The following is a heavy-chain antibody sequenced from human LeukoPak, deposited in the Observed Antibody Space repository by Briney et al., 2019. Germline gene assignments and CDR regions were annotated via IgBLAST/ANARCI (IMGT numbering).Heavy chain of an antibody. Sequence: GESLKISCKGSGYSFTSYWISWVRQMPGKGLEWMGRIDPSDSYTNYSPSFQGHVTISADKSISTAYLQWSSLKASDTAMYCCARQEQIAVAGIDYWGQGTLVTVSS. D-gene: IGHD6-19*01. V-gene: IGHV5-10-1*01. CDR1: GYSFTSYW. CDR3: ARQEQIAVAGIDY. CDR2: IDPSDSYT. J-gene: IGHJ4*02.